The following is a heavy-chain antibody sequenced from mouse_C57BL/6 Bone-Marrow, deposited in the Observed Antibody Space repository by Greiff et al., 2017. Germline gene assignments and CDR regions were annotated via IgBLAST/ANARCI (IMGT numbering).Heavy chain of an antibody. CDR1: GYTFTSYW. J-gene: IGHJ2*01. D-gene: IGHD1-1*01. CDR2: IDPSDSET. CDR3: ARGNYYGSSSYFGY. Sequence: VQLQQPGAELVRPGSSVKLSCKASGYTFTSYWMHWVKQRPIQGLEWIGNIDPSDSETHYNQKFKDKATLTVDKSSSTAYIQLSSLTSKDSAVYYCARGNYYGSSSYFGYWGQGTTLPVSS. V-gene: IGHV1-52*01.